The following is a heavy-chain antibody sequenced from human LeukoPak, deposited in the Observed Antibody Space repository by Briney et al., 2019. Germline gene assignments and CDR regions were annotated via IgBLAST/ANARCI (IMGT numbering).Heavy chain of an antibody. J-gene: IGHJ4*02. Sequence: PGGSLRLSCAASGFTFSSYSMNWVRQAPGKGLEWVSSISSSSSYIYYADSVKGRFTISRDNAKNSLYLQMNSLRAEDTAVYYCVAAAGTDFDYWGQGTLSPSPQ. D-gene: IGHD6-13*01. V-gene: IGHV3-21*01. CDR3: VAAAGTDFDY. CDR2: ISSSSSYI. CDR1: GFTFSSYS.